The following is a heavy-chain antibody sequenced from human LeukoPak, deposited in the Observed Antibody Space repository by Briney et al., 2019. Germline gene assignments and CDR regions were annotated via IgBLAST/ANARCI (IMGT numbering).Heavy chain of an antibody. V-gene: IGHV3-48*01. D-gene: IGHD1-26*01. CDR3: AREFIVGANDAFDI. CDR1: GFTFSSYS. CDR2: ISSSSSTI. Sequence: GGSLRLSCAASGFTFSSYSMNWVRQAPGKGLEWVSYISSSSSTIYYAVSVKGRFTISRDNAKNSLYLQMNSLRAEDTAVYYCAREFIVGANDAFDIWAKGQWSPSLQ. J-gene: IGHJ3*02.